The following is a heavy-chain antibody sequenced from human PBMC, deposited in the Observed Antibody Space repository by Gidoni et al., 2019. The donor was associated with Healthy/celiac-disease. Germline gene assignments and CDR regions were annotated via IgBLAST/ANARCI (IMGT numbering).Heavy chain of an antibody. Sequence: EVQLLESGGGLVQPGGSLRLSCAASGFTFSSYAMSWVRQAPGKGLEWVSAISGSGGSTYYADPVKGRFTISRDNSKNTLYLQMNSLRAEDTAVYYCAKTGYCSGGSCYSIPGYWGQGTLVTVSS. V-gene: IGHV3-23*01. CDR3: AKTGYCSGGSCYSIPGY. CDR1: GFTFSSYA. CDR2: ISGSGGST. J-gene: IGHJ4*02. D-gene: IGHD2-15*01.